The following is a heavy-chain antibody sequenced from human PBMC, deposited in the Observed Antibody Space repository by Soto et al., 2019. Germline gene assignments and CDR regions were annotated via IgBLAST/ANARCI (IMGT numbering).Heavy chain of an antibody. J-gene: IGHJ6*02. Sequence: GGSLRLSCAASGFTFSGSAMHWFRQASGKGLEWVGRIRSKANSYATAYAASVKGRFTISRDDSKNTAYLHMNSLKTEDTAVYYCTRLVGQQLPNYYYYGMDVWGQGTTFTVSS. CDR2: IRSKANSYAT. CDR3: TRLVGQQLPNYYYYGMDV. CDR1: GFTFSGSA. D-gene: IGHD6-13*01. V-gene: IGHV3-73*01.